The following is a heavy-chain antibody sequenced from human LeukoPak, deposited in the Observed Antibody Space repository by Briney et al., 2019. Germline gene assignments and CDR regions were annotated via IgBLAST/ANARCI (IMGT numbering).Heavy chain of an antibody. CDR3: ANDPSSSWYWWFDP. V-gene: IGHV3-11*01. CDR2: ISSSGNST. CDR1: GFTFSDYY. J-gene: IGHJ5*02. Sequence: GGSLRLSCAASGFTFSDYYMSWIRQAPGKGLEWVSYISSSGNSTYYSDSVRGRFTISRDNAKNSLHLQMNSLRAEDTAVYYCANDPSSSWYWWFDPWGQGTLVTVSS. D-gene: IGHD6-13*01.